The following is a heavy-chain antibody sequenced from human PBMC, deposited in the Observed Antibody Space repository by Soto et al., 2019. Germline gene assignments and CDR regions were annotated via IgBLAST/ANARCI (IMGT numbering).Heavy chain of an antibody. D-gene: IGHD2-21*02. V-gene: IGHV1-18*01. Sequence: QVQRVQSGTELKRRGASVKVSCKASGYTCSTYGVSWMRQAPGQGLEWVGWFNPVNKNTNYEQKFKDRVSMTADTSTSTAYIKLRGLKSDDTAVYYCAREKFGDPFDIWGQGTLVTFSS. CDR1: GYTCSTYG. J-gene: IGHJ4*02. CDR2: FNPVNKNT. CDR3: AREKFGDPFDI.